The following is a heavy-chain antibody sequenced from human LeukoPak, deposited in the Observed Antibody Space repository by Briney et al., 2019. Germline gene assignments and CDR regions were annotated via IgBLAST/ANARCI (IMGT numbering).Heavy chain of an antibody. D-gene: IGHD2-2*02. Sequence: GGSLRLSCAASGFTFSSYWMSWVRQAPGKGLEWVANIKQDGSEKYYVDSVKGRFTISRDNAKSSLYLQMNSLRDEDTAVYYCARARGGYCSSTSCYTRGDYFDYWGQGTLVTVSS. CDR1: GFTFSSYW. CDR3: ARARGGYCSSTSCYTRGDYFDY. V-gene: IGHV3-7*01. J-gene: IGHJ4*02. CDR2: IKQDGSEK.